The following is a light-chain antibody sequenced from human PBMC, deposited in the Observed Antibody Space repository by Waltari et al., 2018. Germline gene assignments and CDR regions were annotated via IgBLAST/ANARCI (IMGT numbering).Light chain of an antibody. Sequence: QTVVTQEPSVSASPGGTVTITCGLSSGPVSTTYNPHWFQQAPGQAPPTLICDTYSRSSGVPDRFSGSILDNKAAITITGAQVDDESDYYCAVSMRSGIWVFGAGTKLTVL. CDR2: DTY. V-gene: IGLV8-61*01. J-gene: IGLJ3*02. CDR3: AVSMRSGIWV. CDR1: SGPVSTTYN.